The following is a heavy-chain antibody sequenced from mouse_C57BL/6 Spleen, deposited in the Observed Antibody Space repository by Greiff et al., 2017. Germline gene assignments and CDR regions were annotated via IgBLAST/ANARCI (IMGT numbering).Heavy chain of an antibody. CDR2: IRSKSSNYAT. Sequence: EVHLVESGGGLVQPKGSLKLSCAASGFTFNTYAMHWVRQAPGKGLEWVARIRSKSSNYATYYADSVKDRFTISRDDSQSMLYLQMNNLKTEDTAMYYCVRDLDGTDAYWGQGTLVTVSA. D-gene: IGHD4-1*01. CDR1: GFTFNTYA. J-gene: IGHJ3*01. CDR3: VRDLDGTDAY. V-gene: IGHV10-3*01.